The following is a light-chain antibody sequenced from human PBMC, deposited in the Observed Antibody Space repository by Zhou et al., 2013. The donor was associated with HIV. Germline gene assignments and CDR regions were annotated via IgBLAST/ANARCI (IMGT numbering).Light chain of an antibody. CDR1: QSITSW. V-gene: IGKV1-5*03. CDR2: KAS. J-gene: IGKJ2*01. Sequence: DIHMTQSPSTLSASVGDRVTITCRASQSITSWLAWYQQKPGKAPKLLIYKASSLEAGVPSRFSGSGSGTEFTLTISSLQPDDFATYYCQQYDRYSPVTFGQGTKLEIK. CDR3: QQYDRYSPVT.